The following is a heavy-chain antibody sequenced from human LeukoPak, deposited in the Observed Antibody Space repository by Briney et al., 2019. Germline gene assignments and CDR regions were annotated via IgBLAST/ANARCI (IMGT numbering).Heavy chain of an antibody. V-gene: IGHV1-2*02. J-gene: IGHJ3*02. CDR3: ARVLPVVVVAATRTRDDAFDI. CDR2: INPNSGGA. CDR1: GYTFTGYY. D-gene: IGHD2-15*01. Sequence: ASVKVSCKASGYTFTGYYMHWVRQAPGQGLEWMGWINPNSGGANYAQKFQGRVTMTRDTSISTAYMELSRLRSDDTAVYYCARVLPVVVVAATRTRDDAFDIWGQGTMVTVSS.